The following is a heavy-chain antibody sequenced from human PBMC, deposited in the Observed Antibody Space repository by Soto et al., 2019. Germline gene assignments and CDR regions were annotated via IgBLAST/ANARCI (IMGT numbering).Heavy chain of an antibody. CDR3: AESSSGYLTFFDY. J-gene: IGHJ4*02. Sequence: GASVKVSCKASGFTFTSSAVRWVRQARGQRLEWIGWIVVGSGNTNYAQKFQERVTITRDMSTSTAYMELSSLRSEDTAVYYCAESSSGYLTFFDYWGQGTLVTVSS. CDR1: GFTFTSSA. D-gene: IGHD3-22*01. CDR2: IVVGSGNT. V-gene: IGHV1-58*01.